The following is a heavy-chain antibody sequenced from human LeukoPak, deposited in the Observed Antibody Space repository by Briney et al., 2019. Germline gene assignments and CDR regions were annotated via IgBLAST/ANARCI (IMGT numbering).Heavy chain of an antibody. D-gene: IGHD3-10*01. Sequence: GESLKISCKDSGYRFTSYWIAWVRQMPGKGLEWMGIIYPGDSDTRYSPSFQGQVTISADKSINTAYLQWTSLKASDTAMYYCARQFASYFDVWGQGTMVTVSS. CDR3: ARQFASYFDV. CDR2: IYPGDSDT. J-gene: IGHJ4*02. V-gene: IGHV5-51*01. CDR1: GYRFTSYW.